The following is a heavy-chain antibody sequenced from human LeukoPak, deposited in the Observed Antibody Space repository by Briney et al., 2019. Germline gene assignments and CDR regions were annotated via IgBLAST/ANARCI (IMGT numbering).Heavy chain of an antibody. J-gene: IGHJ4*02. D-gene: IGHD3-22*01. V-gene: IGHV4-31*03. CDR3: ARGRYYYDSSAY. CDR2: IYYSGST. CDR1: GGSISSGGYY. Sequence: SQTLSLTCTVSGGSISSGGYYWSWIRQHPGKGLEWIGYIYYSGSTYYNPSLKSRVTISVDTSKNQFSLKLSSVTAADTAVYYCARGRYYYDSSAYWGQGTLVTVSS.